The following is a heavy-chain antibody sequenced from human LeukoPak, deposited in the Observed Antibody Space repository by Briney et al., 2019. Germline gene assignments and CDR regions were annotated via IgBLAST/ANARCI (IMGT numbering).Heavy chain of an antibody. V-gene: IGHV3-48*03. CDR3: ARANKVATKEGTTGFDY. J-gene: IGHJ4*02. CDR2: ISSSGSTI. Sequence: GGSLRLSCAASGFTFSSYEMNWVRQAPGKGLEWVSYISSSGSTIYYADSVKGRFTFSRDNAKNSLYLQMNSLRAEDTAVYYCARANKVATKEGTTGFDYWGQGTLVTVSS. D-gene: IGHD5-12*01. CDR1: GFTFSSYE.